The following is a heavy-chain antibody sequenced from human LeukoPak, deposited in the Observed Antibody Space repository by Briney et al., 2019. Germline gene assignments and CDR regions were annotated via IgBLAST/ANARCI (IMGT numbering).Heavy chain of an antibody. J-gene: IGHJ4*02. V-gene: IGHV4-61*01. CDR1: GGSVSSGSYY. CDR3: AGTSSSWPYYFDY. CDR2: IYYSGST. D-gene: IGHD6-13*01. Sequence: SETLSLTCTVSGGSVSSGSYYWSWIRQPPGTGLEWIGYIYYSGSTNYNPSLKSRVTISVDTSKNQFSLKLSSVTAADTAVYYCAGTSSSWPYYFDYWGQGTLVTVSS.